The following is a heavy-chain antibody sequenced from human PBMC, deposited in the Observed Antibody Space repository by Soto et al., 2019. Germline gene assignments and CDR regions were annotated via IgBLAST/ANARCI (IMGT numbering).Heavy chain of an antibody. CDR1: GGSISSGGYS. J-gene: IGHJ4*02. V-gene: IGHV4-30-2*01. CDR2: IYHSGST. Sequence: SETLSLTCAVSGGSISSGGYSWSWIRQPPGKGLEWIGYIYHSGSTYYNPSLKSRVAISVDRSKNQFSLKLSSVTAADTAVYYCARASTTVTTLDYWGQGTLVTVS. CDR3: ARASTTVTTLDY. D-gene: IGHD4-17*01.